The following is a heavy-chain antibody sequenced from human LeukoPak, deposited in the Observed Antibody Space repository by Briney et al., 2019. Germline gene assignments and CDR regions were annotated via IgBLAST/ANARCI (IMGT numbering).Heavy chain of an antibody. V-gene: IGHV3-30*18. CDR1: QFTFRSYD. D-gene: IGHD3-10*01. J-gene: IGHJ5*02. Sequence: GGSLRLSCAASQFTFRSYDMHWVRQAPGKGLHWVAIISSDGSVTYYADSVKGRFTISRDNSKDTLYLQMNGLTAEDTAMYYCAKGLGYYASGTYYNRIPDPWGQETLVTVSS. CDR2: ISSDGSVT. CDR3: AKGLGYYASGTYYNRIPDP.